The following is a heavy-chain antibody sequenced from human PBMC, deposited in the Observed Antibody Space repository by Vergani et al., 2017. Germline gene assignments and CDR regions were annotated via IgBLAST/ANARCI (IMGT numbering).Heavy chain of an antibody. CDR1: GFTFSDYY. V-gene: IGHV3-11*01. D-gene: IGHD5-18*01. CDR3: ARSRSYGTAMARRLDY. Sequence: QVQLVESGGGLVKPGGSLRLSCAASGFTFSDYYMSWIRQAPGKGLEWVSYISSSGSTIYSADSVKGRFTISRDNAKNSLYLQMNSLRAEDTAVYYCARSRSYGTAMARRLDYWGQGTLVTVSS. CDR2: ISSSGSTI. J-gene: IGHJ4*02.